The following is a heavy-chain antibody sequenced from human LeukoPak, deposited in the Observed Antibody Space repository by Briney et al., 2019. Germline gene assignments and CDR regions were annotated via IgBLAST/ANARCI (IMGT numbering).Heavy chain of an antibody. CDR3: ARGGYYDILPGNYGIDV. CDR1: GYTFTSYY. J-gene: IGHJ6*04. V-gene: IGHV1-46*01. D-gene: IGHD3-9*01. Sequence: ASVKVSCKASGYTFTSYYMHWVRQAPGQGLEWMGIINPSGGSTSYAQKFQGRVTMTRDTSTSTVYMELSSLRSEDTAVYYCARGGYYDILPGNYGIDVWGKGTTVTVSS. CDR2: INPSGGST.